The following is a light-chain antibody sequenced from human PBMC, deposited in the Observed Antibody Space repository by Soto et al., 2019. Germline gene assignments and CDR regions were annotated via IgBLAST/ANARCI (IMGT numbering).Light chain of an antibody. J-gene: IGKJ5*01. CDR1: QGISSY. Sequence: AILMTQSPSSFSASTGDRATITCRASQGISSYLAWYQQKPGKAPKLLIYAASTLERGVPSRFSGTGSGTDFTLAINSLQPDDFATYYCQQYHRSSITFGQGTRLEIK. V-gene: IGKV1-8*01. CDR2: AAS. CDR3: QQYHRSSIT.